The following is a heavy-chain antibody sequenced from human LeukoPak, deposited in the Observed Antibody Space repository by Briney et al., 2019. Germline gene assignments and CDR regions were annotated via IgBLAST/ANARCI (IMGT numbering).Heavy chain of an antibody. CDR1: GGPFSGYY. V-gene: IGHV4-34*01. D-gene: IGHD6-19*01. CDR2: INHSGST. J-gene: IGHJ6*03. Sequence: PSETLSLTCAVYGGPFSGYYWSWIRQPPGKGLEWIGEINHSGSTNYNPSLKSRVTISVDTSKNQFSLKLSSVTAADTAVYYCARGRIAVAAPYYYYMDVWGKGTTVTVSS. CDR3: ARGRIAVAAPYYYYMDV.